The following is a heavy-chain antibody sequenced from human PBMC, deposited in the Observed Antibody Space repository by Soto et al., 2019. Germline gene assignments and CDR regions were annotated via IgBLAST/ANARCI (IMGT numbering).Heavy chain of an antibody. CDR3: ARYYGSVLWWFDP. J-gene: IGHJ5*02. Sequence: SETLFLTCTVSGGSISSYYWSWIRQPPGKGLEWIGYIYYSGSTNYNPSLKSRVTISVDTSKNQFSLKLSSVTAADTAVYYCARYYGSVLWWFDPWGQGTLVTVSS. D-gene: IGHD3-10*01. CDR1: GGSISSYY. CDR2: IYYSGST. V-gene: IGHV4-59*01.